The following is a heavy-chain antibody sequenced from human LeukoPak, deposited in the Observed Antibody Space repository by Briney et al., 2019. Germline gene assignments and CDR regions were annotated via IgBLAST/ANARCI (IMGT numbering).Heavy chain of an antibody. Sequence: GGSLRLSCAASGFTFSSYWMHWVRQAPGKGLVWVSRINSDGSSTSYADSVKGRFTISRDNAKNTLYLQMNSLRAEDMAVYYCARVGYCSGGSCYRRGSYFDYWGQGTLVTVSS. D-gene: IGHD2-15*01. V-gene: IGHV3-74*01. CDR3: ARVGYCSGGSCYRRGSYFDY. CDR1: GFTFSSYW. J-gene: IGHJ4*02. CDR2: INSDGSST.